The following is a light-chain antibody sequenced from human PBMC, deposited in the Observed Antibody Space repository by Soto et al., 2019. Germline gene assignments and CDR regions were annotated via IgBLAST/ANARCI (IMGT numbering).Light chain of an antibody. V-gene: IGLV2-8*01. CDR3: SSYAGRSLV. J-gene: IGLJ2*01. CDR2: EVS. Sequence: QSALTQPPSASGSPGQSVTVSCTGTSSDVGGYNYVSWYQQHPGKAPKVMIYEVSKRPSGVPDRFSGSKSGNTASLTVSGLQAEDEADYYCSSYAGRSLVFGGGTKLTVL. CDR1: SSDVGGYNY.